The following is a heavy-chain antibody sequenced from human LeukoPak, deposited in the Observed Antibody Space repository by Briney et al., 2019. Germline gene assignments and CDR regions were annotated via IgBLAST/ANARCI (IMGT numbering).Heavy chain of an antibody. V-gene: IGHV3-48*03. CDR1: EFTFSDYQ. J-gene: IGHJ6*02. Sequence: PGGSLRLSCAASEFTFSDYQMNWVRQAPGKGLEWVSYISSSGSTIYYADSVKVRFTISRDNAKNSLYLQMNSLRAEDTAVYYCARGYCSSTSCYTHYYYYGMDVWGQGTTVTVSS. CDR2: ISSSGSTI. CDR3: ARGYCSSTSCYTHYYYYGMDV. D-gene: IGHD2-2*02.